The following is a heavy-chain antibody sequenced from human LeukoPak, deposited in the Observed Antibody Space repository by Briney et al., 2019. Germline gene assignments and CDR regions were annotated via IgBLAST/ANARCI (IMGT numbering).Heavy chain of an antibody. J-gene: IGHJ4*02. D-gene: IGHD2-2*01. CDR3: ARALVAADNY. CDR2: IRRGGSEE. Sequence: GGSLRLPCAASGFTISNYWMNWVRQAPGRGLEWLANIRRGGSEEYYVDSVKGRFTISRDNTKNSLYLQMNSLRVEDTAVYYCARALVAADNYWGQGTLVTVSS. CDR1: GFTISNYW. V-gene: IGHV3-7*04.